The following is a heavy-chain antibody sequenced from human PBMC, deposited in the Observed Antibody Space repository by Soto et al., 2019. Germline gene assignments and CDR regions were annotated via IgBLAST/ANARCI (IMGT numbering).Heavy chain of an antibody. V-gene: IGHV3-30*18. CDR2: ISYDGSNK. Sequence: GGSLRLSCAASGFTFSAYGMHWVRQAPGKGLEWVAVISYDGSNKYYADSVKGRFTLSRDNSKNTQFLQMNSLRAEDTAVHYCAKDRGGSYPESYYYYGMDVWGQGTTVTVSS. CDR1: GFTFSAYG. D-gene: IGHD1-26*01. CDR3: AKDRGGSYPESYYYYGMDV. J-gene: IGHJ6*02.